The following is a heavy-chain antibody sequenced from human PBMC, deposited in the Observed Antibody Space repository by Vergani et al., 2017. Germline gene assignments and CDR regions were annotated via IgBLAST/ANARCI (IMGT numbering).Heavy chain of an antibody. CDR3: ARVRDGHFDY. J-gene: IGHJ4*02. Sequence: QVQLVQSGAEVKKPGSSVKVSCKASGGTFSSYTISWVRQAPGQGLEWMGRIITILGIANYAQKFQGRVTITADKSTSTAYMELSSLRSEDTAVYYCARVRDGHFDYWGQGTLVTVSS. CDR1: GGTFSSYT. V-gene: IGHV1-69*02. CDR2: IITILGIA.